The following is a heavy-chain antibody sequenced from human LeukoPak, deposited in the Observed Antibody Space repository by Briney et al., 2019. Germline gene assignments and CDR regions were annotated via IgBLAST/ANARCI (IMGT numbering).Heavy chain of an antibody. CDR1: GFTFSSYA. V-gene: IGHV3-23*01. J-gene: IGHJ4*02. D-gene: IGHD1-26*01. CDR2: ISGSGGST. Sequence: GGSLRLSCAASGFTFSSYAMSWVRQAPGKGLEWVSAISGSGGSTYYADSVKGRFTISRDNSKNTLYLQMNSLRAEDTAVYYYAKKGSGSYYYFDYWGQGTLVTASS. CDR3: AKKGSGSYYYFDY.